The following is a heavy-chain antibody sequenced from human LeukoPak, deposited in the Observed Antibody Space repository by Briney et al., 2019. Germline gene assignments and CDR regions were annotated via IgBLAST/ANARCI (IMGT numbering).Heavy chain of an antibody. D-gene: IGHD2-2*01. CDR2: INPNSGGT. J-gene: IGHJ5*02. V-gene: IGHV1-2*02. Sequence: VASVKVSCKASGYTFTGYYMHWVRQAPGQGLEWMGWINPNSGGTNYAQKFQGRVTMTRDTSISTAYMELSRLRSDDTAVYYCARTYCSSTSCYFDWFDPWGQGTLVTVSS. CDR3: ARTYCSSTSCYFDWFDP. CDR1: GYTFTGYY.